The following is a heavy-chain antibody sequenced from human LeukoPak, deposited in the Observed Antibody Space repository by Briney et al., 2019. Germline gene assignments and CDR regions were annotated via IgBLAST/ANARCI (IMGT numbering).Heavy chain of an antibody. CDR2: ISSRSGST. V-gene: IGHV3-11*06. D-gene: IGHD3-16*01. J-gene: IGHJ4*02. Sequence: PGGSLRLSCAASGFTFSSYAMSWIRQAPGKGLEWVSYISSRSGSTNYADSVKGRFTISRDNAKNSLYLQMNSLRAEDTAVYYCARSNLGDDYWGQGTLVTASS. CDR1: GFTFSSYA. CDR3: ARSNLGDDY.